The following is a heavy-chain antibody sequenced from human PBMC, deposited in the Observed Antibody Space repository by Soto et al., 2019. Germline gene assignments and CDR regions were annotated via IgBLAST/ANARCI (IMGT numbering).Heavy chain of an antibody. J-gene: IGHJ4*02. V-gene: IGHV3-33*01. Sequence: QVQLVESGGGVVQPGRSLRLSCAASGFTFSSYGMHWVRQAPGKGLEWVAVIWYDGSNKYYADSVKGRFTISRHNSKNMLYLQMNSLRAENTAVYYCARDGYCSGGSCYSAPVFDYWGQGTLVTVSS. D-gene: IGHD2-15*01. CDR2: IWYDGSNK. CDR3: ARDGYCSGGSCYSAPVFDY. CDR1: GFTFSSYG.